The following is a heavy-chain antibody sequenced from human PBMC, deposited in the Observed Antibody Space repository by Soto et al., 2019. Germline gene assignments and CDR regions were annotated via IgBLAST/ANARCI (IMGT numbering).Heavy chain of an antibody. D-gene: IGHD3-3*01. Sequence: SETLSLTCAVYGGSFSGYYWSWIRQPPGKGLEWIGEINHSGSTNYNPSLKSRVTISVDTSKNQFSLKLSSVTAADTAVYYCARVPVLRGFWSGYYEKRDYYYYYYMDVWGKGTTVTVSS. J-gene: IGHJ6*03. V-gene: IGHV4-34*01. CDR2: INHSGST. CDR3: ARVPVLRGFWSGYYEKRDYYYYYYMDV. CDR1: GGSFSGYY.